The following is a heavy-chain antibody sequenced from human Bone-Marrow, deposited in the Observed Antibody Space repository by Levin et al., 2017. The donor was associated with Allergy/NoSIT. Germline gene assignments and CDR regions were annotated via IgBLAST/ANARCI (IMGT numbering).Heavy chain of an antibody. CDR3: AKHLDNDFWSGSVRKAAFDV. D-gene: IGHD3-3*01. J-gene: IGHJ3*01. V-gene: IGHV3-23*01. CDR2: ISGDGGST. CDR1: GFTFSAYA. Sequence: GGSLRLSCEASGFTFSAYAMTWVRQAPGKGLEWVAIISGDGGSTQYADSVKGRFTISRDNSKNTHYLLMNSLRAEDTAVYYCAKHLDNDFWSGSVRKAAFDVWGQGTMVSVSS.